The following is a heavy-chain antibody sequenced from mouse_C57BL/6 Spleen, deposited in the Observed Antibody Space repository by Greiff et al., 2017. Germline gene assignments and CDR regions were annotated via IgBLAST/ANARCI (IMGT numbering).Heavy chain of an antibody. V-gene: IGHV1-62-2*01. D-gene: IGHD4-1*01. CDR1: GYTFTEYT. CDR2: FYPGSGSI. Sequence: VKVVESGAELVKPGASVKLSCKASGYTFTEYTIHWVKQRSGQGLEWIGWFYPGSGSIKYNEKFKDKATLTADKSSSTVYMELSRLTSEDSAVYFCARQLTFSYFDYWGQGTTLTVSS. J-gene: IGHJ2*01. CDR3: ARQLTFSYFDY.